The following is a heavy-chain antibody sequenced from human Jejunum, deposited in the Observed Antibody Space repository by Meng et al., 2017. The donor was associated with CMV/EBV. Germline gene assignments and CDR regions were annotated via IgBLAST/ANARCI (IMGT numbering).Heavy chain of an antibody. V-gene: IGHV3-11*01. J-gene: IGHJ4*02. CDR1: GFAVSRNY. Sequence: SCAVSGFAVSRNYMTWVRQAPGKGLEWLSYISSSGTTTYYVDSVRGRFTISRDNAKNSLYLQMNSLRAEDTAVYYCARRRDYFDSWGQGTRVTVSS. CDR2: ISSSGTTT. CDR3: ARRRDYFDS.